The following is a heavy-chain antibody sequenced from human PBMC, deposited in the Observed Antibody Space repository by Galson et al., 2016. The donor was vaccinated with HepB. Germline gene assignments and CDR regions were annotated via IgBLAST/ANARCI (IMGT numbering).Heavy chain of an antibody. D-gene: IGHD1-26*01. V-gene: IGHV4-59*01. Sequence: ETLSLTCSVSGGSIRNYYWNWIRQPPGRGLEWIGYIYYSGTTAYNPSLKSRVTISVDRSKNQFSLSLSSMTAADTAVYYCAREMSGSQYRHWYFDLWGRGALVTVSS. CDR2: IYYSGTT. CDR3: AREMSGSQYRHWYFDL. J-gene: IGHJ2*01. CDR1: GGSIRNYY.